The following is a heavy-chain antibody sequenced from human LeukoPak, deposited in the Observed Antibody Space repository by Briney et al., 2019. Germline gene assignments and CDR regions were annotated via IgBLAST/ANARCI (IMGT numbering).Heavy chain of an antibody. Sequence: GSLRLSCAASGFTFSTYALHWVRQVPGKGLEYVSAFSSIGGTTYYANSVKGRFTISRDNSKNTLYLQMGSLKPEDTAVYYCARVGDNTAFDYWGQGTLVTVSS. CDR3: ARVGDNTAFDY. CDR2: FSSIGGTT. V-gene: IGHV3-64*01. CDR1: GFTFSTYA. D-gene: IGHD2-21*01. J-gene: IGHJ4*02.